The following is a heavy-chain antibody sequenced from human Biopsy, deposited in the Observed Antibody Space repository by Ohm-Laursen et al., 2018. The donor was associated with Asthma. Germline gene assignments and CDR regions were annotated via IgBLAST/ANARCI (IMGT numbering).Heavy chain of an antibody. D-gene: IGHD3-22*01. Sequence: SLRLSCSASGFAVSRDYRFWVRQAPGKGREWVSVIYSGGTSHTAASVRGRFTISRDYSKNTLYLQMHSLRAEDTAVYYCARGDSSNWSHDYFDYWGQGTLVTVSS. CDR1: GFAVSRDY. V-gene: IGHV3-53*01. CDR3: ARGDSSNWSHDYFDY. J-gene: IGHJ4*02. CDR2: IYSGGTS.